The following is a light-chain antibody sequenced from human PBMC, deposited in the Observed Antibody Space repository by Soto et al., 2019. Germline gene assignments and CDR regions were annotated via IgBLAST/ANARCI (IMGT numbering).Light chain of an antibody. CDR3: GSWDSSLSAYV. Sequence: QSVMTQPPSVSAAPGQKVNISCSGSSSNIGGNSVSWYQQLPGTAPKLLIYDDNKRPSGIHDRFSGSKSGTSATLGITGFQTGDEADYYCGSWDSSLSAYVFGTGTKVTVL. J-gene: IGLJ1*01. V-gene: IGLV1-51*01. CDR1: SSNIGGNS. CDR2: DDN.